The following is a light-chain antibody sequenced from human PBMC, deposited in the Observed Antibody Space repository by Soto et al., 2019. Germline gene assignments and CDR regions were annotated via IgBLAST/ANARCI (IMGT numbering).Light chain of an antibody. CDR2: AAS. Sequence: DIPMTQSPSSLSASVGDIVTITCRASQSISSYLNWYQQKPGKAPKLLIYAASSLQSGVPSRFSGSGSGTEFTLTISSLQPDESATYYCQQYESYSWTFGQGTKVDI. V-gene: IGKV1-39*01. CDR1: QSISSY. CDR3: QQYESYSWT. J-gene: IGKJ1*01.